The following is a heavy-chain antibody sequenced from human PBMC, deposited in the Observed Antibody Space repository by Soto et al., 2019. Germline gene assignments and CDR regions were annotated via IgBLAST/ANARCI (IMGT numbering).Heavy chain of an antibody. J-gene: IGHJ4*02. CDR3: ATVHGTSRVFDS. Sequence: EVQLLESGGGLVQPGGSLRLSCAASGFTFSTSAMTWVRQAPGKGLEWVSTTGLNGRTTYYADSVKGRFTVSRDNSKNTLDLQMSSLRAEDTAVYYCATVHGTSRVFDSWGQGTLVTVSS. CDR1: GFTFSTSA. CDR2: TGLNGRTT. V-gene: IGHV3-23*01.